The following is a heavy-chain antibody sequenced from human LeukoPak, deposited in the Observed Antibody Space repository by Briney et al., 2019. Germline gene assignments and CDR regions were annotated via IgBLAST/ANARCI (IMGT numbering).Heavy chain of an antibody. Sequence: GASVKVSCKASGYTFTSYDINWVRQAPGQGLEWMGWINPNSGGANFAQNFQGRVTMTRDTSISTVYMELSRLRSDDTAVYYCARDQRLLYYYYYMDVWGKGTTVTVSS. V-gene: IGHV1-2*02. CDR1: GYTFTSYD. J-gene: IGHJ6*03. CDR3: ARDQRLLYYYYYMDV. CDR2: INPNSGGA. D-gene: IGHD6-25*01.